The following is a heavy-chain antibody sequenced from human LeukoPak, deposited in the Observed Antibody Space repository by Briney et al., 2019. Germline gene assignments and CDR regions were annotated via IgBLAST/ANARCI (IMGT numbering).Heavy chain of an antibody. J-gene: IGHJ6*03. V-gene: IGHV3-30*03. CDR2: ISYDGSNK. Sequence: GGSLRLSCVASGFTLRSYVMNWVRQAPGKGLEWVAVISYDGSNKYYADSVKGRFTISRDNSKNTLYLQMNSLRAEDTAVYYCARPKYSSGWYRGALRGGGYYYYYMDVWGKGTTVTVSS. CDR1: GFTLRSYV. D-gene: IGHD6-19*01. CDR3: ARPKYSSGWYRGALRGGGYYYYYMDV.